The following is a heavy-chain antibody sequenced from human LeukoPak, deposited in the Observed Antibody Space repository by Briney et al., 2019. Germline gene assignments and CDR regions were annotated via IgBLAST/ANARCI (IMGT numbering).Heavy chain of an antibody. CDR3: ARGGYCGSTSCYGSYDY. D-gene: IGHD2-2*01. CDR1: GFTFSSHA. J-gene: IGHJ4*02. CDR2: ISGSGGST. Sequence: PGGSLRLSCAASGFTFSSHAMSWVRQAPGKGLEWVSAISGSGGSTYYADSVKGRFTISRDNSKNALYLQMNSLRAEDTAVYYCARGGYCGSTSCYGSYDYWGQGTLVTVSS. V-gene: IGHV3-23*01.